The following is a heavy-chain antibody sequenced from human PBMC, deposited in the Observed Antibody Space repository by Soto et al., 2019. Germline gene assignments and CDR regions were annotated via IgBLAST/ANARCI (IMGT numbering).Heavy chain of an antibody. V-gene: IGHV4-34*01. D-gene: IGHD6-19*01. CDR1: GGSFSGYY. J-gene: IGHJ5*02. Sequence: SETLSLTCAVYGGSFSGYYWSWIRQPPGKGLEWIGEINHSGSTNYNPSLKSRVTISVDTSKNQFSLKLSSVTAADTAVYYCARDPAVADPLDRFDPWGQGTLVTVSS. CDR3: ARDPAVADPLDRFDP. CDR2: INHSGST.